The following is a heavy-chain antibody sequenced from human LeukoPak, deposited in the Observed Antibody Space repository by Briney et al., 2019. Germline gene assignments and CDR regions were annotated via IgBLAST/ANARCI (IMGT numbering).Heavy chain of an antibody. CDR2: ISGSGGST. CDR3: AKDTAMVTPGGFDY. D-gene: IGHD5-18*01. V-gene: IGHV3-23*01. Sequence: GGSLRLSCAASGFTFSSYSMNWVRQAPGKGLEWVSAISGSGGSTYYADSVKGRFTISRDNSKNTLYLQMNSLRAEDTAVYYCAKDTAMVTPGGFDYWGQGTLVTVSS. J-gene: IGHJ4*02. CDR1: GFTFSSYS.